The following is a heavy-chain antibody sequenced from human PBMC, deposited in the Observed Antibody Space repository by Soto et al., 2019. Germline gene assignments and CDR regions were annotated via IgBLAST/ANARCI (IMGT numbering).Heavy chain of an antibody. Sequence: SETLSLTCTVSGGSISSGGYYWSWIRQHPGKGLEWFGYISYSGSTYYNPSLKSRVTISVDTSKNHFSLKLSSLTAADTAVYYCARVTLGHGYNPPNWFDPWGQGTLVTVSS. D-gene: IGHD5-12*01. CDR2: ISYSGST. CDR1: GGSISSGGYY. J-gene: IGHJ5*02. CDR3: ARVTLGHGYNPPNWFDP. V-gene: IGHV4-31*03.